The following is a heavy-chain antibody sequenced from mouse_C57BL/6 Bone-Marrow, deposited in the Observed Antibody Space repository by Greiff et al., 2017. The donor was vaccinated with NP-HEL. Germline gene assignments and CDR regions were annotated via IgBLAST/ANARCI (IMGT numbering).Heavy chain of an antibody. CDR3: GGLRRGYAMDY. V-gene: IGHV1-7*01. CDR2: INPSSGYT. J-gene: IGHJ4*01. Sequence: VQLQQSGAELAKPGASVKLSCKASGYTFTSYWMHWVKQRPGQGLEWIGYINPSSGYTKYNQKFKDKATLTADKSSSTAYMQLSSLTYEDSAVYYCGGLRRGYAMDYWGQGTSVTLSS. D-gene: IGHD2-4*01. CDR1: GYTFTSYW.